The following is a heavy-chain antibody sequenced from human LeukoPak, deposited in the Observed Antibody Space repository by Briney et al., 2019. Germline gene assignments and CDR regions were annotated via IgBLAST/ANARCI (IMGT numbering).Heavy chain of an antibody. CDR3: AKIGYPDY. V-gene: IGHV3-23*01. J-gene: IGHJ4*02. CDR2: ISGSGGST. Sequence: PGRSLRLSCAASGFTFSSYGMHWIRQAPGKGLEWVSGISGSGGSTYFADSVKGRFTISRDNSKNTVYLQMNSLRAEDTAVYYCAKIGYPDYWGQGTLVTVSS. D-gene: IGHD6-13*01. CDR1: GFTFSSYG.